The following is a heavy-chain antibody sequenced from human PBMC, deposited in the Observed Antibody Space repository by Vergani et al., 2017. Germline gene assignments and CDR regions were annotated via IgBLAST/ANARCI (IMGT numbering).Heavy chain of an antibody. J-gene: IGHJ4*02. CDR3: VKDAGGDESFFDS. CDR1: GFTFSTYA. Sequence: EVQLLESGGSLKQPGGSVRLSCAASGFTFSTYAMHWVRQAPGKGLEWVSALTGGGGSTYYADSFKGRFIISRDNSRDTLYLQMNSLRPEDTATYYCVKDAGGDESFFDSWGEGTLVTVSS. V-gene: IGHV3-23*01. D-gene: IGHD3-16*01. CDR2: LTGGGGST.